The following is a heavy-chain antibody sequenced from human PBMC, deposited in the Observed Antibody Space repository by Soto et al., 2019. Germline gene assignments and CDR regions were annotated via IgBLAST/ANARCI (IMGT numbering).Heavy chain of an antibody. D-gene: IGHD3-16*01. Sequence: SETLSLTCSVSGGSISGSYWSWIRQSPGKGLEWLGYVYYTGSTNYSPSLRSRVSISVDTSKNEFSLRLRSVTSADTAVYYCARGDSQVSSVFDYWGQGMLVTVSS. V-gene: IGHV4-59*12. CDR1: GGSISGSY. CDR3: ARGDSQVSSVFDY. CDR2: VYYTGST. J-gene: IGHJ4*02.